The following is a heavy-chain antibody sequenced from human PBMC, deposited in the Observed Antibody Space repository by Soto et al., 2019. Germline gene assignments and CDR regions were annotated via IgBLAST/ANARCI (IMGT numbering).Heavy chain of an antibody. J-gene: IGHJ5*02. CDR1: GGSISSGGYY. CDR2: IYNSGST. CDR3: ARGTLRWDKPGGLIAVAGTNWFDP. Sequence: SETLSLTCTVSGGSISSGGYYWSWIRQHPGKGLEWIGYIYNSGSTYYNPSLKSRVTISVDTSKNQFSLKLSSVTAADTAVFYCARGTLRWDKPGGLIAVAGTNWFDPWGQGTLVTVSS. V-gene: IGHV4-31*03. D-gene: IGHD6-19*01.